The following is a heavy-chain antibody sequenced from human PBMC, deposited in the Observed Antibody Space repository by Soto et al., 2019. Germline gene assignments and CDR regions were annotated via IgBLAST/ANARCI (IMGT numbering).Heavy chain of an antibody. CDR3: ARDRSYYYGSGKYYYCYYGMDV. D-gene: IGHD3-10*01. J-gene: IGHJ6*02. CDR2: IYYSGST. Sequence: PSETLSLTCTVSGGSISSYYWSWIRQPPGKGLEWIGYIYYSGSTNYNPSLKSRVTISVDTSKNQFSLKLSSVTAADTAVYYCARDRSYYYGSGKYYYCYYGMDVWGQGTTVTVSS. CDR1: GGSISSYY. V-gene: IGHV4-59*01.